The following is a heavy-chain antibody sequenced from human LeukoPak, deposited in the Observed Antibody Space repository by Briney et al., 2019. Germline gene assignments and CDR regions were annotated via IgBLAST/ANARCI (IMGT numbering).Heavy chain of an antibody. J-gene: IGHJ4*02. V-gene: IGHV1-46*01. D-gene: IGHD5-18*01. CDR1: GYTFTSYY. CDR2: INPSGGST. Sequence: ASVKVSCKASGYTFTSYYMHWVRQAPGQGLEWMGIINPSGGSTSYAQKFQGRVTMTRDMSTSTVYMELSSLRSEDTAVYYCARDGEDTAMVTTLDYWGQGTLVTVSS. CDR3: ARDGEDTAMVTTLDY.